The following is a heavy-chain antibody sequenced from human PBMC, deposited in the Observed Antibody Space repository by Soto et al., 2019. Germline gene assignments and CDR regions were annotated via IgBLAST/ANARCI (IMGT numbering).Heavy chain of an antibody. Sequence: AAVKVSCKVSGYTLTELSMHWVRQAPGKGLEWMGGFDPEDGETIYAQKFQGRVTMTEDTSTDTAYMELSSLRSEDTAVYYCATVVRRAVAGIYYYYGMDVWGQGTPVTVSS. D-gene: IGHD6-19*01. CDR1: GYTLTELS. V-gene: IGHV1-24*01. CDR2: FDPEDGET. CDR3: ATVVRRAVAGIYYYYGMDV. J-gene: IGHJ6*02.